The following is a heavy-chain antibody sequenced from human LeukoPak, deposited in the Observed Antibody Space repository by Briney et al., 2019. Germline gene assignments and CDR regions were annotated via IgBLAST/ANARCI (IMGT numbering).Heavy chain of an antibody. J-gene: IGHJ4*02. Sequence: AASVKVSCKASGGTFSSYAISWVRQAPGQGLEWMGGFDPEDGETIYAQKFQGRVTMTEDTSTDTAYMELSSLRSEDTAVYYCATGNKLGYYYGSGSHYYFDYWGQGTLVTVSS. D-gene: IGHD3-10*01. CDR2: FDPEDGET. CDR1: GGTFSSYA. CDR3: ATGNKLGYYYGSGSHYYFDY. V-gene: IGHV1-24*01.